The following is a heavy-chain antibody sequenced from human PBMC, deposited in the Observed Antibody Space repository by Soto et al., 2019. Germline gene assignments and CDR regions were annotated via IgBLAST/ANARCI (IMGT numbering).Heavy chain of an antibody. V-gene: IGHV1-69*12. CDR2: IIPIFGTA. CDR1: GGTFSSYA. J-gene: IGHJ4*02. D-gene: IGHD3-22*01. Sequence: QVQLVQSGAEVKKPGSSVKVSCKASGGTFSSYAISWVRQAPGQGLEWMGGIIPIFGTANYAQKFQGRVTINADESTSTAYMELSSLRSEDTAVYYCARDVEYYYDSSGYYPRFDYWGQGTLVTVSS. CDR3: ARDVEYYYDSSGYYPRFDY.